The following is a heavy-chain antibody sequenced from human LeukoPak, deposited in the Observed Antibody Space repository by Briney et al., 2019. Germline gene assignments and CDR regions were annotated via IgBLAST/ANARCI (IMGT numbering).Heavy chain of an antibody. J-gene: IGHJ4*02. CDR3: VRDPDALDF. Sequence: GGSLRLSCAASGFTFSSYSMNWVRQAPGKGLEWVSYIRSSGSPIYYADSVRGRFTISRGNAKNSLYLQMNSLRDEDTAVYYCVRDPDALDFWGQGTPVTVSS. V-gene: IGHV3-48*02. CDR1: GFTFSSYS. CDR2: IRSSGSPI.